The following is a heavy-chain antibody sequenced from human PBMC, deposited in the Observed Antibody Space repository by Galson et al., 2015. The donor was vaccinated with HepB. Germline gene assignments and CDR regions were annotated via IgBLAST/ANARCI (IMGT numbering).Heavy chain of an antibody. CDR3: ARVRSYGSDY. V-gene: IGHV3-74*01. CDR1: GFTFSNYW. CDR2: INSDGSST. D-gene: IGHD3-10*01. Sequence: SLRLSCAASGFTFSNYWMHWVRQAPGKGLVWVSRINSDGSSTDYADSVKGRFTISRDNAKNTLYLQMNSLRAEDTAVYFCARVRSYGSDYWGQGTLVTVSS. J-gene: IGHJ4*02.